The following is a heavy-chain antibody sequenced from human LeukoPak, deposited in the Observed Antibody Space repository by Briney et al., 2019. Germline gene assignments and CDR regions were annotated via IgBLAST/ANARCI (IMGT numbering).Heavy chain of an antibody. CDR3: ARAGETFDY. CDR1: GGSVSSGSYY. Sequence: SETLSLTCTVSGGSVSSGSYYWSWIRQPPGKGLEWIGYIYYSGSTYYNPSLKSRVTISVDTSKNQFSLKLSSVTAADTAVYYCARAGETFDYWGQGTLVTVSS. V-gene: IGHV4-61*01. CDR2: IYYSGST. J-gene: IGHJ4*02. D-gene: IGHD1-14*01.